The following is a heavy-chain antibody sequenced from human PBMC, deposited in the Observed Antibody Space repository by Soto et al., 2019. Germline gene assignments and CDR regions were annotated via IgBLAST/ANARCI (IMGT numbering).Heavy chain of an antibody. Sequence: QVQLQESGPGLVKPSETLSLTCTVSGGSISSYYWSWIRQPPGKGLEWIGYIYYSGSTNYNPSLKGRVTISVDTSKNQFSLKLSSVTAADTAVYYCARVAAAGTLFDYWGQGTLVTVSS. J-gene: IGHJ4*02. D-gene: IGHD6-13*01. CDR2: IYYSGST. CDR1: GGSISSYY. V-gene: IGHV4-59*01. CDR3: ARVAAAGTLFDY.